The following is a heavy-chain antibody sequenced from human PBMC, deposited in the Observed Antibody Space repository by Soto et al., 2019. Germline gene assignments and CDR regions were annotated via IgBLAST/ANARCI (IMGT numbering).Heavy chain of an antibody. Sequence: PSETLSLTCSVSGDSISNLDYFWAWIRQPPGQALEYIGYIYKSATTYYNPSFESRVAISVDTSKSQFFLNVTSVTAADTAVYFCARGRYCLTGRCFPNWFDSWGQGALFIVSS. CDR3: ARGRYCLTGRCFPNWFDS. V-gene: IGHV4-30-4*01. CDR1: GDSISNLDYF. CDR2: IYKSATT. D-gene: IGHD7-27*01. J-gene: IGHJ5*01.